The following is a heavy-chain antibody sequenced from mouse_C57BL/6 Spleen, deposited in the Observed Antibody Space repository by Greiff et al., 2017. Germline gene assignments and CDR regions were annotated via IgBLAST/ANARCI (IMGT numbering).Heavy chain of an antibody. Sequence: EVQLQQSGAELVKPGASVKLSCTASGFNIKDYYMHWVKQRTEQGLEWIGRIDPEDGENKYAPKFQGKATITADTSSNTAYLQLSSLTSEDTAVYYCARRGYYGSSPRYFDVWGTGTTVTVSS. CDR1: GFNIKDYY. D-gene: IGHD1-1*01. CDR3: ARRGYYGSSPRYFDV. CDR2: IDPEDGEN. V-gene: IGHV14-2*01. J-gene: IGHJ1*03.